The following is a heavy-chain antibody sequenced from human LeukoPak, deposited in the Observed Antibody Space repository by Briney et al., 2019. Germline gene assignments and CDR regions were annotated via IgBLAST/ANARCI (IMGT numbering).Heavy chain of an antibody. Sequence: PSETLSLTCTVSGGSISSYYWSWIRQPPVKGLEWIGYIYYSGTTNYNPSLKSRVTISVDTSKNQFSLKLSSVTAADTAVYYCARGVYIAAAQYGYWGQGTLVSVSS. CDR3: ARGVYIAAAQYGY. V-gene: IGHV4-59*01. D-gene: IGHD6-13*01. CDR2: IYYSGTT. J-gene: IGHJ4*02. CDR1: GGSISSYY.